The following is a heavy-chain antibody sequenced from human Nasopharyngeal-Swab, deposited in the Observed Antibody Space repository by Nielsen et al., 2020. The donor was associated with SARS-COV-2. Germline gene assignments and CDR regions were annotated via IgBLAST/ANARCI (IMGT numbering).Heavy chain of an antibody. D-gene: IGHD3-3*01. V-gene: IGHV4-59*01. Sequence: WIRQPPGKGLEWIGTTYHSGSTNNNPSLKSRVTITVDKSKNQVSLKLTSVTASDTAVYYCAREHIIGNCYDHWGQGTLVTVSS. J-gene: IGHJ5*02. CDR3: AREHIIGNCYDH. CDR2: TYHSGST.